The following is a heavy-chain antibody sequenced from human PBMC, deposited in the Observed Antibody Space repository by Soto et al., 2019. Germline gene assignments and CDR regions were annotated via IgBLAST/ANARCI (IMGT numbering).Heavy chain of an antibody. Sequence: EVQLVESGGGLVQPGGSLRLSCAASGFIFSSYAMHWVRQAPGKGLEYVSVISGNGGSTYYANSVKGRFTISRDNSKNTLYLQMGSLRAEDMAVYYCARRGYGLYFDYWGQGTLVTVSS. CDR2: ISGNGGST. J-gene: IGHJ4*02. D-gene: IGHD3-10*01. CDR1: GFIFSSYA. V-gene: IGHV3-64*01. CDR3: ARRGYGLYFDY.